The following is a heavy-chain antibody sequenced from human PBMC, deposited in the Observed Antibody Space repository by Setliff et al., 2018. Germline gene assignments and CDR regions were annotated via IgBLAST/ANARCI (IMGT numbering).Heavy chain of an antibody. Sequence: PSETLSLTCSVSGASISSYYWTWIRQPPGKGLEWIGYIYYSGTTNYNPSLKSRVTMSIDTSKNQFSLNLSSVTAADTAVYYCARNPASFQYSFDHWGRGTLVTVSS. CDR2: IYYSGTT. CDR1: GASISSYY. J-gene: IGHJ2*01. D-gene: IGHD5-12*01. CDR3: ARNPASFQYSFDH. V-gene: IGHV4-59*01.